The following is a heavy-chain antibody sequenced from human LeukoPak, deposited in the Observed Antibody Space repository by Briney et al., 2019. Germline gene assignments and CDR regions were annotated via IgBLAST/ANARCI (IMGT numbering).Heavy chain of an antibody. J-gene: IGHJ4*02. V-gene: IGHV4-4*07. Sequence: SETLSLTCTVSGGSISSYYWSWIRQPAGKGLEWIGRIYTSGSTNYNPSLKSRVTLSVDTSKNQFSLNLTSVTAADTAVYYCAREEQVSAARAFEYWGQGTLVTVSS. CDR1: GGSISSYY. CDR3: AREEQVSAARAFEY. D-gene: IGHD2-2*01. CDR2: IYTSGST.